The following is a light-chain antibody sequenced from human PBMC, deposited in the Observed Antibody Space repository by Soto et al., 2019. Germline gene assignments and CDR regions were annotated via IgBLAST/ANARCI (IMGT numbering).Light chain of an antibody. J-gene: IGKJ3*01. CDR1: QGIGSW. CDR3: QQANSIPLT. V-gene: IGKV1-12*01. CDR2: AAA. Sequence: DIQMTQSPSSVSAPVGDRATITFRASQGIGSWLGWYQQKPGKAPKLLIYAAASLQSGVPSRFSATFSGTEFTLTISSLQPEDLATYFCQQANSIPLTFGPGTKVDLK.